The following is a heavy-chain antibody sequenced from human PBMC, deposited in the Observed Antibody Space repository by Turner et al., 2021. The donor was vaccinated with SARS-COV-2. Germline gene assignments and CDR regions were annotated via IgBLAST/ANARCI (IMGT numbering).Heavy chain of an antibody. D-gene: IGHD3-10*01. J-gene: IGHJ4*02. Sequence: QLPESGPGLVKPSETLAPTCTVSGGSISRSSYFWGWIRQPPTKELEWIGSIYYSGTTYYNPSLKSRVSLSIDPSKNQFSLNLTSVTAADTALYYCARQAAGQGLDYWGRGILVTVSS. CDR3: ARQAAGQGLDY. CDR2: IYYSGTT. CDR1: GGSISRSSYF. V-gene: IGHV4-39*01.